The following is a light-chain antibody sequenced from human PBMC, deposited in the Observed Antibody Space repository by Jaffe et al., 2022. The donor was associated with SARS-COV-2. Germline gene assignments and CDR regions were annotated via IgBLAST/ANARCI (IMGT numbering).Light chain of an antibody. V-gene: IGLV1-40*01. CDR3: QSYDSSLSASGV. Sequence: QSVLTQPPSVSGAPGQRVTISCTGSSSNIGAGYDVHWYQQVPGRAPKFLIYGNNNRPPGVPDRFSGSKSGTSASLAITGLQAEDEADYYCQSYDSSLSASGVFGGGTKLTVL. CDR2: GNN. CDR1: SSNIGAGYD. J-gene: IGLJ2*01.